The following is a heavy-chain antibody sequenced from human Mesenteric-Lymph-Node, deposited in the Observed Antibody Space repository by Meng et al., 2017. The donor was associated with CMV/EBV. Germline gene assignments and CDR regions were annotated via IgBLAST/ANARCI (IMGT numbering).Heavy chain of an antibody. CDR1: GGSFCRYS. D-gene: IGHD6-13*01. Sequence: QSLPCSVYGGSFCRYSWSWISQPPGKGLEWIGEINHSERTNSHPSLKSRVTISVDTSKNQFPLKLSSVTAAYTAVYYCARSSRVDYWGQGTLVTVSS. CDR3: ARSSRVDY. V-gene: IGHV4-34*01. J-gene: IGHJ4*02. CDR2: INHSERT.